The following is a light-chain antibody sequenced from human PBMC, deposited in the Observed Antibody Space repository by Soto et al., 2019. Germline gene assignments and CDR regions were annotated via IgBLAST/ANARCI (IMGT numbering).Light chain of an antibody. Sequence: QSVLTQPPSVSGAPGQRVTISCTGSSSNIGARYDVHWYQQLPGTAPKLLIYDNSNRPSGVPDRFSGSKSGTSASLAITGLQAEDEADYYCQSYDSSLSGSWVFGGGTKVTVL. J-gene: IGLJ3*02. CDR2: DNS. CDR1: SSNIGARYD. CDR3: QSYDSSLSGSWV. V-gene: IGLV1-40*01.